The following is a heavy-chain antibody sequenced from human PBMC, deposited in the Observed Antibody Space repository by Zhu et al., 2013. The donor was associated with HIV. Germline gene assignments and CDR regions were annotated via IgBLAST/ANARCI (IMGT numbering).Heavy chain of an antibody. CDR2: MNPRSENT. CDR1: GDTLRDSD. J-gene: IGHJ5*02. Sequence: QGQLVQSAAAVEEPGATLRVSCRASGDTLRDSDVHWVRQAPGQGLEWMGWMNPRSENTGSHPRFQDRITMTRDTSINTAYLEVRDLSSEDTAVYYCARSPAMIVQGLRAHWFDPWGQGTLVIVSS. V-gene: IGHV1-8*01. D-gene: IGHD3-16*01. CDR3: ARSPAMIVQGLRAHWFDP.